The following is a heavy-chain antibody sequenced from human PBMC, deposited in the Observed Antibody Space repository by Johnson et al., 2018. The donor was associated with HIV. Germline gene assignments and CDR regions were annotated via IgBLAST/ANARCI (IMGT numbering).Heavy chain of an antibody. CDR2: ISYDGSNK. J-gene: IGHJ3*02. D-gene: IGHD1-7*01. V-gene: IGHV3-30*03. CDR3: ARRGNYLADAFDI. CDR1: GFTFSSYG. Sequence: QVQLVESGGGVVQPGRSLRLSCAASGFTFSSYGMHWVRQAPGKGLEWVAVISYDGSNKYYADSVKGRFTISRDNSKSTLYLQMNSLRAEDTAVYYCARRGNYLADAFDIWGQGTMVTVSS.